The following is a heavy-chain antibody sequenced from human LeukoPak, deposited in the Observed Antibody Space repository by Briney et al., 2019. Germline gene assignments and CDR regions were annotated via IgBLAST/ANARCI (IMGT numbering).Heavy chain of an antibody. J-gene: IGHJ4*02. D-gene: IGHD1-14*01. CDR3: ASGPADRGGY. V-gene: IGHV3-21*01. CDR1: GFTFSSYS. CDR2: ISSRSSYI. Sequence: GGSLRLSCAASGFTFSSYSMNWVRQAPGKGLEWVSSISSRSSYIYYADSVKGRFTISRDNAKNSLYLQMNSLRAEDTAVYYCASGPADRGGYWGQGTLVTVSS.